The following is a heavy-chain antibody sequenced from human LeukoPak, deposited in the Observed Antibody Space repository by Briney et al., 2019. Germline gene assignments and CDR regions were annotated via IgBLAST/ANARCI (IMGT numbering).Heavy chain of an antibody. CDR3: TRPSFDSSVSGVVY. Sequence: GGSLRLSCATSGLTFSGSAIHWVRQASGKGLEWVGRIRSKANNYATTDVASVRGRFTISRDDSKNTAYLQMNSLKTEDTAVYYCTRPSFDSSVSGVVYWGQGTLVTVSS. CDR2: IRSKANNYAT. J-gene: IGHJ4*02. D-gene: IGHD3-22*01. CDR1: GLTFSGSA. V-gene: IGHV3-73*01.